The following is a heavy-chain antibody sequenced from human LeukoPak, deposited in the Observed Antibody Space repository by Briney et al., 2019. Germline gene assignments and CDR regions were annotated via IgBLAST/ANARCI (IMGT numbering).Heavy chain of an antibody. V-gene: IGHV4-59*08. D-gene: IGHD3-9*01. J-gene: IGHJ5*02. CDR3: ARGGGILTGYYKNWFDP. Sequence: SETLSLTCTVSGGSISSYYWSWIRQPPGKGLEWIGYIYYSGSTNYNPSLKSRVTISVDTSKNQFSLKLSSVTAADTAVYYCARGGGILTGYYKNWFDPWGQGTLVTVSS. CDR2: IYYSGST. CDR1: GGSISSYY.